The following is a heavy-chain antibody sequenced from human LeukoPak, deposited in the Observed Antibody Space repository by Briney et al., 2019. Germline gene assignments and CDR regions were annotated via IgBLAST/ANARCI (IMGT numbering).Heavy chain of an antibody. CDR3: ARDDFWSGYYYFDY. J-gene: IGHJ4*02. Sequence: SETLSLTCTVSGGSISSYYWSWIRQPAGKGLEWIGRIYTSGSTNYNPSLKSRVTMSVDTSNNQFSLKLSSVTAADTAVYYCARDDFWSGYYYFDYWGQGTLVTVSS. CDR1: GGSISSYY. CDR2: IYTSGST. D-gene: IGHD3-3*01. V-gene: IGHV4-4*07.